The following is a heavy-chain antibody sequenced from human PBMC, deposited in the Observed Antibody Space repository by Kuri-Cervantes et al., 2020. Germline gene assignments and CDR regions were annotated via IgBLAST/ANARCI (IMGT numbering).Heavy chain of an antibody. J-gene: IGHJ4*02. CDR2: IYPGDSDT. CDR1: GYSFTSYW. CDR3: ARLEMATIDY. Sequence: GGSLRLSCKGSGYSFTSYWIGWVRQMPGKGLEWMGIIYPGDSDTRYSPSFQGQVTISADKSISTAYLQWSSLKASDTAMYYCARLEMATIDYRGQGTLVTVSS. V-gene: IGHV5-51*01. D-gene: IGHD5-24*01.